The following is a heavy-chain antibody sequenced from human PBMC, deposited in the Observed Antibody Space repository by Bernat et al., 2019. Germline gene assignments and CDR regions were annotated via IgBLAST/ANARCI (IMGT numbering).Heavy chain of an antibody. D-gene: IGHD3-10*01. CDR2: ISSSGSTI. J-gene: IGHJ6*03. CDR1: GFTFSSYE. Sequence: EVQLVESGGGLVQPGGSLRLSCAASGFTFSSYEMNWVRQAPGKGLEWVSYISSSGSTIYYADSVKGRFTISRDNAKNSLYLQMNSLRAEDTAVYYCARDLPPGAGITMVQVVPMDVWGKGTTVTVSS. V-gene: IGHV3-48*03. CDR3: ARDLPPGAGITMVQVVPMDV.